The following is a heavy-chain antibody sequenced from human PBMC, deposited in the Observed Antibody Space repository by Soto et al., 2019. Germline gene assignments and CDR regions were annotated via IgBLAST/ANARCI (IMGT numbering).Heavy chain of an antibody. CDR3: ARDSDLERLRSDYYGMEV. J-gene: IGHJ6*02. Sequence: ASVKVSCKASGYTFTGYYMHWVRQAPGQGLEWMGWINPNSGGTNYAQKFQGWVTMTRDTSISTAYMELSRLRSDDTAVYYCARDSDLERLRSDYYGMEVWGQGTTVTVSS. CDR1: GYTFTGYY. V-gene: IGHV1-2*04. CDR2: INPNSGGT. D-gene: IGHD5-12*01.